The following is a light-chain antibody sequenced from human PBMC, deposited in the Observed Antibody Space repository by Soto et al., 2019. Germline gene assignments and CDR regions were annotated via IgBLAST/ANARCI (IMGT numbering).Light chain of an antibody. Sequence: DIQMTQSPSSLSASVGDRVTITCRASQSISSYLNWYQQKPGKAPKLLIYAASSLQSGIPSRFSGSGSGTDFPLPISSLQPEDYATYYCQQSYSTPYTFGQGIKLEIK. V-gene: IGKV1-39*01. CDR1: QSISSY. CDR2: AAS. J-gene: IGKJ2*01. CDR3: QQSYSTPYT.